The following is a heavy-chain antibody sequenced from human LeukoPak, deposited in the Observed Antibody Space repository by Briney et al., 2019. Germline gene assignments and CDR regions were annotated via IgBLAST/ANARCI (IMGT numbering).Heavy chain of an antibody. Sequence: ASVKVSCKASKVTFRSYAISWVRQAPGQGLVWMGGIIPMFHSTNYAQDFQGRLTIIADESTSTAYMELSSLRSEDTAVYYCARAGGYCGRISCPYYFDYWGQGSLVAVSS. CDR1: KVTFRSYA. V-gene: IGHV1-69*13. CDR3: ARAGGYCGRISCPYYFDY. D-gene: IGHD2-15*01. CDR2: IIPMFHST. J-gene: IGHJ4*02.